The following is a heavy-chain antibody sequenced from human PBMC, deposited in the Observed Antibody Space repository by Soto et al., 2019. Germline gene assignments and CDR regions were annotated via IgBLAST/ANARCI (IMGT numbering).Heavy chain of an antibody. V-gene: IGHV4-4*07. CDR3: AREKAAHYKGWIAQ. CDR1: VGCISSGV. D-gene: IGHD3-10*01. J-gene: IGHJ4*02. CDR2: VHTSVSN. Sequence: PSETRSRTCTFCVGCISSGVWSLILQPAVNGLEWIGLVHTSVSNTYNPSLKSRVTMSVDTSKSQFSLKLTSVTAADTALYYCAREKAAHYKGWIAQWGPGTMLNVSS.